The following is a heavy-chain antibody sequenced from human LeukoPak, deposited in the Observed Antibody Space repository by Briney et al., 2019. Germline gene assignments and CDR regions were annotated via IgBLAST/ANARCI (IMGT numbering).Heavy chain of an antibody. CDR2: ISAYNGNT. J-gene: IGHJ4*02. Sequence: ASVKVSFKASGYTFTSFGISWVRQAPGQGLEWMGWISAYNGNTNYAQKFQGRVTLTTDTSTSTAHMELRSLRSDDTAVYYCARDQVVGATAGTFDYWGQGTLVTVSS. D-gene: IGHD1-26*01. V-gene: IGHV1-18*01. CDR1: GYTFTSFG. CDR3: ARDQVVGATAGTFDY.